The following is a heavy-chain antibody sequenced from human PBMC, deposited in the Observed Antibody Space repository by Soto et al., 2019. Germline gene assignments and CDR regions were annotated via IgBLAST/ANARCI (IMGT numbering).Heavy chain of an antibody. J-gene: IGHJ6*03. D-gene: IGHD2-2*01. V-gene: IGHV3-23*01. CDR1: GFTCSSYA. Sequence: GGSLRLSCAASGFTCSSYAMSWVRQAPGKGLEWVSAISGSGGSTYYADSVKGRFTISRDNSKNTLYLQMNSLRAEDTAVYYCAKGSWDCSSTSCYPYYYYSMDVWGKGTSVTVS. CDR2: ISGSGGST. CDR3: AKGSWDCSSTSCYPYYYYSMDV.